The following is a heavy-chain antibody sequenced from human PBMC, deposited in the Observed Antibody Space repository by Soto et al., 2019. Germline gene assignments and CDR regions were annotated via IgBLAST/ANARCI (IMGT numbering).Heavy chain of an antibody. CDR2: ISYDGSNK. CDR1: GFNFRTYA. CDR3: ARDFGPYDAPSGKYY. Sequence: GSLRLSCAASGFNFRTYALHWVRQAPGKGLEWVALISYDGSNKYYTDSVKGRFTISRDNSKNTLYLQMNSLRAEDTAVYYCARDFGPYDAPSGKYYWGQAPLLSVSS. J-gene: IGHJ4*02. V-gene: IGHV3-30-3*01. D-gene: IGHD3-22*01.